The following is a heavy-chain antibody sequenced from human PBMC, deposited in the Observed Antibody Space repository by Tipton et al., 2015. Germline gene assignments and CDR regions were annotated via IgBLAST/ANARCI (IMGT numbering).Heavy chain of an antibody. J-gene: IGHJ6*02. CDR3: TGGDDLILVADIIPYSHCGLDV. CDR1: RDTFLNNYA. V-gene: IGHV1-69*01. CDR2: FMPVLRSA. Sequence: VQLVQSGAEVKKPGSSVKVSCQASRDTFLNNYAISWVRQAPGQGLEWLGLFMPVLRSAIYSDRFEDRVTLSADESSNTAYMELSSLKSEDTATYYCTGGDDLILVADIIPYSHCGLDVWGQGTAVTVSS. D-gene: IGHD5-12*01.